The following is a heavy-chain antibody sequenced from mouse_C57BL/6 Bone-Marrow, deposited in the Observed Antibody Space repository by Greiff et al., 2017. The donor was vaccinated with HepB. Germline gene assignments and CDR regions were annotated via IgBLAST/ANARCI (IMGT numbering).Heavy chain of an antibody. CDR1: GFTFSDDG. V-gene: IGHV5-17*01. Sequence: EVMLVESGGGLVKPGGSLKLSCAASGFTFSDDGMHWVRQAPEKGLAWVAYISSGSSTIYYADTVKGRFTISRDNAKNNLFLQMTSLRSEDTAMYYCASNFYYDYDEAYWGQGTLVTVAA. D-gene: IGHD2-4*01. CDR2: ISSGSSTI. J-gene: IGHJ3*01. CDR3: ASNFYYDYDEAY.